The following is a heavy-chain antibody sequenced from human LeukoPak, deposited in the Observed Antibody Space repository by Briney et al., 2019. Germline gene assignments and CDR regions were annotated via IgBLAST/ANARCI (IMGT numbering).Heavy chain of an antibody. CDR3: ASNTDYYDSSGCFDY. V-gene: IGHV1-2*02. CDR2: INPNSGGT. CDR1: GYTFTGYY. D-gene: IGHD3-22*01. Sequence: GASVKVSCKASGYTFTGYYMHWVRQAPGQGLEWMGWINPNSGGTNYAQKFQGRVTMTRDTSISTAYMELSRLRSGDTAVYYCASNTDYYDSSGCFDYWGQGTLVTVSS. J-gene: IGHJ4*02.